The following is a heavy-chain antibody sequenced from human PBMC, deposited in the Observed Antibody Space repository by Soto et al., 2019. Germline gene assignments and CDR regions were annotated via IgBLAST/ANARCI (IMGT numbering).Heavy chain of an antibody. Sequence: QVQLVQSGAEVKKPGASVKVSCKASGYTFTSYGISWVRQAPGQGLEWLGWITAFNGNTYYAQKLQGIVTMPTDTSTSTAYMELRNLRSDDTAVYDCARDNGYESDYWGQGTLVTVSS. J-gene: IGHJ4*02. CDR2: ITAFNGNT. D-gene: IGHD5-12*01. CDR3: ARDNGYESDY. CDR1: GYTFTSYG. V-gene: IGHV1-18*01.